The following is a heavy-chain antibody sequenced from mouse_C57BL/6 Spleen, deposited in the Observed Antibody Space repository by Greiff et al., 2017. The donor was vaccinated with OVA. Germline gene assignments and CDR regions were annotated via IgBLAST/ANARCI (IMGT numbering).Heavy chain of an antibody. CDR1: GYTFTSYW. J-gene: IGHJ3*01. D-gene: IGHD1-1*01. CDR3: AICHYYGSSPFAY. CDR2: IYPGSGST. Sequence: QVQLQQPGAELVKPGASVKMSCKASGYTFTSYWITWVKQRPGQGLEWIGDIYPGSGSTNYNEKFKSKATLTVDTSASTAYMQLSSLTSEDSAVYYCAICHYYGSSPFAYWGQGTLVTVSA. V-gene: IGHV1-55*01.